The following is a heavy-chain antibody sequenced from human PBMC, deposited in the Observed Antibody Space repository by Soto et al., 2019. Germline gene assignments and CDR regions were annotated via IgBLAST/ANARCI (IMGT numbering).Heavy chain of an antibody. D-gene: IGHD1-26*01. Sequence: QVQLVESGGGVVQPGRSLRLSCAASGFTFSSYGMHWVRQAPGKGLEWVAVIWYDGSNKYYADSVKGRFTISRDNSKNTLYLQMNSLRAEDTAVYYCAREAVGATTPNWFDPWGQGTLVTVSS. J-gene: IGHJ5*02. CDR2: IWYDGSNK. V-gene: IGHV3-33*01. CDR3: AREAVGATTPNWFDP. CDR1: GFTFSSYG.